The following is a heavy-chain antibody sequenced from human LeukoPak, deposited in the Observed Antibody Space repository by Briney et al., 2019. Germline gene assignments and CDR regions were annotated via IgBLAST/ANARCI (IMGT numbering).Heavy chain of an antibody. CDR3: ATDRNCGGGCSNWFDP. Sequence: GGSLRLSCVASGYTFRRNGLHWVRQAPGKGLEWVAFIPYDGYKKSYLDSVKGRFTISRDNSENTVYLQMSSLRAEDTALYYCATDRNCGGGCSNWFDPWGQGTLVIVSS. J-gene: IGHJ5*02. CDR2: IPYDGYKK. D-gene: IGHD2-21*02. V-gene: IGHV3-30*02. CDR1: GYTFRRNG.